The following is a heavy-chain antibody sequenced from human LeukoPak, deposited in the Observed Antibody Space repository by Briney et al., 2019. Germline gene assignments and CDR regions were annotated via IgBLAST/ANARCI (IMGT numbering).Heavy chain of an antibody. Sequence: GRSLRLSCAASGFTFDDYAMHWVRQAPGKGLEWVSGISWNNGNIGYADSVKGRFTISRDNAKNSLYLQMNSLRAEDTAVYYCASRAHFWSGPGGWGQGTLVTVPS. D-gene: IGHD3-3*02. CDR1: GFTFDDYA. CDR2: ISWNNGNI. J-gene: IGHJ4*02. V-gene: IGHV3-9*01. CDR3: ASRAHFWSGPGG.